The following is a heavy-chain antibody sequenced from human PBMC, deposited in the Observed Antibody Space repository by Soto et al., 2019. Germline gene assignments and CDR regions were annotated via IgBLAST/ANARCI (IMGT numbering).Heavy chain of an antibody. Sequence: SETLSLTCTVSGGSISSGGYLWTWIRQHPGKGLEWIGYVYNSGRADHNPSLKSRLTMPVDTSMKQFSMKLFSVTAADTAVYYCARMKDYYLFIDFWGHGTLLTVSS. D-gene: IGHD3-10*01. CDR2: VYNSGRA. V-gene: IGHV4-31*03. CDR1: GGSISSGGYL. J-gene: IGHJ4*01. CDR3: ARMKDYYLFIDF.